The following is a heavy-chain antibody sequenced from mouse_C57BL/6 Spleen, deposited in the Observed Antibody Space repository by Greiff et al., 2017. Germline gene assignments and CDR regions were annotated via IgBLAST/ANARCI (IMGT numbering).Heavy chain of an antibody. Sequence: VQLQQSGAELVKPGASVKMSCKASGYTFTSYWITWVKQRPGQGLEWIGDIYPGSGSTNYNEKFKSKATLTVDTSSSTAYMRRGSLTSEDSAVYYCAKGDGAYWGQGALVTVSA. J-gene: IGHJ3*01. CDR3: AKGDGAY. V-gene: IGHV1-55*01. CDR2: IYPGSGST. D-gene: IGHD1-2*01. CDR1: GYTFTSYW.